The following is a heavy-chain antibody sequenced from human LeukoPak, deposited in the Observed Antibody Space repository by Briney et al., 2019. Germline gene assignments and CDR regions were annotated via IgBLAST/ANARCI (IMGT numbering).Heavy chain of an antibody. D-gene: IGHD5-12*01. CDR1: GGSISTYY. CDR2: IYTST. Sequence: SETLSLTCTVSGGSISTYYWNWIRQPAGKGLEWIGRIYTSTNYNPSLKSRVTMSVDTSKNQFSLKLSSVTAADTAVYYCASTAGGYDLGFDYWGQGTLVTVSS. V-gene: IGHV4-4*07. J-gene: IGHJ4*02. CDR3: ASTAGGYDLGFDY.